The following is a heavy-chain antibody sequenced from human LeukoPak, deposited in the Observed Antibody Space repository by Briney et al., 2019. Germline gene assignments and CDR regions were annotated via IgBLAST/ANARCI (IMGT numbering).Heavy chain of an antibody. D-gene: IGHD1-1*01. J-gene: IGHJ6*02. CDR3: ARAWKGASAGYYYGMDV. Sequence: ASVKVSCKASGYTFTSYYMHWVRQAPGQGLEWVGIINPSGGSTSYAQKFQGRVTMTRDTSTSTVYMELSSLRSEDTAVYYCARAWKGASAGYYYGMDVWGQGTTVTVSS. V-gene: IGHV1-46*01. CDR2: INPSGGST. CDR1: GYTFTSYY.